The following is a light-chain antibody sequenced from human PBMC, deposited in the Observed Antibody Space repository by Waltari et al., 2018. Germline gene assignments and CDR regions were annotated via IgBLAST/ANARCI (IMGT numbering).Light chain of an antibody. J-gene: IGLJ2*01. CDR2: DVS. Sequence: QSALTQPASVSGSPGQSITISCTGTSSDVGAYNYVSWYQQHPGKVPTLIIYDVSHRPSGVSFRCSGSKSDNTASLTISGLQAEDEADYYCISYTTSDTMIFGGGTKLTVL. CDR1: SSDVGAYNY. CDR3: ISYTTSDTMI. V-gene: IGLV2-14*03.